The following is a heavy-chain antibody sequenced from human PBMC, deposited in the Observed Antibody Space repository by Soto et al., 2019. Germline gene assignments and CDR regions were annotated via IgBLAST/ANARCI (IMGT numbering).Heavy chain of an antibody. Sequence: QVQLVQSGAEVRKPGASVKVSCKASGYTFTTYDINWVRQATGQGLEWMGWVNPNSGNTGYAQKVQGRVTMTRNTSIKAAYMKVSSLRSEDTAVYYCTRGTRVGEYWGKGTTVTVSS. CDR1: GYTFTTYD. J-gene: IGHJ6*04. CDR3: TRGTRVGEY. CDR2: VNPNSGNT. D-gene: IGHD3-16*01. V-gene: IGHV1-8*01.